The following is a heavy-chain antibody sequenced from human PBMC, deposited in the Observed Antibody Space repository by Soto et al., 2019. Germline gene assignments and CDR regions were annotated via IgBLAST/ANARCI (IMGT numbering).Heavy chain of an antibody. CDR3: ARGESIGTPVLDY. D-gene: IGHD1-1*01. CDR1: GFPFSSYN. J-gene: IGHJ4*02. Sequence: GGSLRLSCATSGFPFSSYNMNWIRQAPGKGLQWVSSISSTSRYIYYADSVKGRFTISRDNANNSLYLQMDSLRAEDTAVYYCARGESIGTPVLDYWGQGTLVTVSS. CDR2: ISSTSRYI. V-gene: IGHV3-21*06.